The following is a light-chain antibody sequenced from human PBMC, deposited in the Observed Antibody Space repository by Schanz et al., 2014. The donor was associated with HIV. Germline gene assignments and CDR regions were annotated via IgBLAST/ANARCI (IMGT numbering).Light chain of an antibody. V-gene: IGLV2-23*02. CDR2: EVS. J-gene: IGLJ2*01. Sequence: QSALTQPPSASGSPGQSVTISCTGTSNDVGGYNYVSWYQQHPGKAPKLMIYEVSKRPSGVSNRFSGSKSGNTASLTISGLQAEDEADYYCCSYAGSSTLVFGGGTKLTVL. CDR3: CSYAGSSTLV. CDR1: SNDVGGYNY.